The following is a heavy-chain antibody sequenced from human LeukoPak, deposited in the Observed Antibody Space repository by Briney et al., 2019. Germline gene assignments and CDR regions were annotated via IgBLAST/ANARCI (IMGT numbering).Heavy chain of an antibody. J-gene: IGHJ6*02. CDR3: ARALGRVQPYYYNYGMDV. CDR2: IKQHGSEK. CDR1: GFTFSSYW. D-gene: IGHD1-1*01. V-gene: IGHV3-7*01. Sequence: GGSLRLSCAASGFTFSSYWLIWVRQAPGKGLEGVANIKQHGSEKFYVDSVKGRFTISRDNPKNSLYLQMNSLRAEDTAVYYCARALGRVQPYYYNYGMDVWGQGTTVTVSS.